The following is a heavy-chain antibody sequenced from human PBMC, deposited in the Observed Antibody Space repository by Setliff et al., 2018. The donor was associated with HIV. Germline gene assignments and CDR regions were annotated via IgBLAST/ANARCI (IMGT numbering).Heavy chain of an antibody. V-gene: IGHV4-38-2*02. CDR2: IYHSGGT. J-gene: IGHJ4*02. CDR1: GYSISSGYY. CDR3: AREECTSWPRVHY. Sequence: SETLSLTCAVSGYSISSGYYWGWIRQPPGRGLEWIGNIYHSGGTHYNPSLRSRVTISVDTSKNHFSLKLSSVTAADTAVYYCAREECTSWPRVHYWGQGALVTVSS. D-gene: IGHD6-13*01.